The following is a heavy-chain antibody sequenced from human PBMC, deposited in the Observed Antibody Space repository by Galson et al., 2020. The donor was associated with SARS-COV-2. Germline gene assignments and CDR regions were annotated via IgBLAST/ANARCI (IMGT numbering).Heavy chain of an antibody. CDR3: ARIEISGCRVNY. V-gene: IGHV2-70*11. CDR1: GFSLSTSGVC. Sequence: ESGPTLVKPTQNLTLTCTFSGFSLSTSGVCVNWISQPPGKALEWLARIDWDGDRYYSTSLKTRLTISKDTSKNQVVLTMTSMDPLDTATYYCARIEISGCRVNYGGQGTLVTGSS. CDR2: IDWDGDR. D-gene: IGHD5-12*01. J-gene: IGHJ4*02.